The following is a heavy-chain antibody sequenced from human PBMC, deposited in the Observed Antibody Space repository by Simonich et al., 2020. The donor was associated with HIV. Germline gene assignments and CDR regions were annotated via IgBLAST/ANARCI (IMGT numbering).Heavy chain of an antibody. CDR3: ARSPYYYDISGDLDY. D-gene: IGHD3-22*01. CDR2: INDSGNT. CDR1: GGSFSGHY. Sequence: QAQLQQWGAGLLKPSETLSLTCVVYGGSFSGHYWSWIRQPPGKGLEWIGEINDSGNTNYNPSLKRRVTIAVDTSKNQFSLKLSSVTAADTAVYYCARSPYYYDISGDLDYWGQGTLVTVSS. V-gene: IGHV4-34*01. J-gene: IGHJ4*02.